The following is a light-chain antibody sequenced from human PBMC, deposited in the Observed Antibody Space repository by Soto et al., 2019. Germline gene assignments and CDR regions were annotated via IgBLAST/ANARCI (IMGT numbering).Light chain of an antibody. CDR3: ELYNHYFRT. CDR1: QSIGTC. Sequence: DIQMTQSPSTLSASVGDRVTITCRASQSIGTCLAWYQQKPGQAPQLLIYKASSLQSGVPSRFSGSGSGTQFTLTISSLRPDDFATYYCELYNHYFRTFGPGTKVEI. CDR2: KAS. J-gene: IGKJ1*01. V-gene: IGKV1-5*03.